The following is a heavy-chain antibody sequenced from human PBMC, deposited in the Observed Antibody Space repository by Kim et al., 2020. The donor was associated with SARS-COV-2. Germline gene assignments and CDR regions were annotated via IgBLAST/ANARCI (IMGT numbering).Heavy chain of an antibody. V-gene: IGHV4-59*08. CDR2: IYYSGST. CDR1: GGSISSYY. CDR3: ARQPGSSWSPYWNGMDV. J-gene: IGHJ6*02. D-gene: IGHD6-13*01. Sequence: SETLSLTCTVSGGSISSYYWSWIRQPPGKGLEWIGYIYYSGSTNYNPSLKSRVTISVDTSKNQFSLKLSSVTAADTAVYYCARQPGSSWSPYWNGMDVWGQGSTVTVSS.